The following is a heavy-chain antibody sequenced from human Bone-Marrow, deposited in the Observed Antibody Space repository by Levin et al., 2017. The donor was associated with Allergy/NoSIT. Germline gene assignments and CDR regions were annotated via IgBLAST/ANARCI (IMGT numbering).Heavy chain of an antibody. D-gene: IGHD3/OR15-3a*01. CDR2: ISHDGDSK. CDR1: GLTISNYG. J-gene: IGHJ4*02. V-gene: IGHV3-30*18. CDR3: AKDFKGYAFWSGYYTEDY. Sequence: PGESLKISCEVSGLTISNYGMHWVRQTPGKGLEWVALISHDGDSKYYVDSVRDRFFISRDNSKNTVYLHMNSLRAEDTAVYYCAKDFKGYAFWSGYYTEDYWGQGTLVTVSS.